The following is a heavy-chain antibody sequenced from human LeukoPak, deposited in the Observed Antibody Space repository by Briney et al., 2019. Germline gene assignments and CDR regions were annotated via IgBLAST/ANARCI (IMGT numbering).Heavy chain of an antibody. CDR1: GFTFSSYA. CDR2: ISGSGGST. V-gene: IGHV3-23*01. J-gene: IGHJ5*02. CDR3: AKDLASSGSYEGWFDP. D-gene: IGHD1-26*01. Sequence: GGSLRLSCAASGFTFSSYAMSWVRQAPGKGLEWVSAISGSGGSTYYADSVKGRFTISRGNSKNTLYLQMNSLRAEDTAVYYCAKDLASSGSYEGWFDPWGQGTLVTVSS.